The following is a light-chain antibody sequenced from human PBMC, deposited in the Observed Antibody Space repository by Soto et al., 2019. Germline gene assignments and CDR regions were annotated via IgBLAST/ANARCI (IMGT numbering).Light chain of an antibody. V-gene: IGKV1-39*01. CDR3: QQSYDTLLS. CDR1: QNINTF. CDR2: GAS. Sequence: DIEMTQSPSSLSASVGDRITISCGASQNINTFLNWYQQKGGKAPKLLIHGASSLQSGVPLRFSGSGSGTDFSLTISSLQPEDFATYYCQQSYDTLLSFGGGTKVDIK. J-gene: IGKJ4*01.